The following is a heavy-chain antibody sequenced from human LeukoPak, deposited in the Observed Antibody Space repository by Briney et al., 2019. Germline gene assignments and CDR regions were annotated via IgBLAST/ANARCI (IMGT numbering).Heavy chain of an antibody. CDR3: ARDAFPYDFAVWFDP. CDR1: GYTFTSYG. D-gene: IGHD3-3*01. Sequence: GASVKLSCKASGYTFTSYGISWVRQAPGQGLEWMGWISAYNGNTNYAQKLQGRVTMTTDTSTSTAYMELRSLRSDDTAVYYCARDAFPYDFAVWFDPWGQGTLVTVSS. CDR2: ISAYNGNT. J-gene: IGHJ5*02. V-gene: IGHV1-18*01.